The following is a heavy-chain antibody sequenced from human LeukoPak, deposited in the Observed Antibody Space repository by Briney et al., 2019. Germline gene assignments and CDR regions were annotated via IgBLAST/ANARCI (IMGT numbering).Heavy chain of an antibody. V-gene: IGHV4-39*07. CDR2: IYYSGST. J-gene: IGHJ6*03. Sequence: PSETLSLTCTVSGGSISSSSYYWGWIRQPPGKGLEWIGSIYYSGSTNYNPSLKSRVTISVDTSKNQFSLKLSSVTAADTAVYYCARDKAAAGTRYYYYMDVWGKGTTVTVSS. CDR3: ARDKAAAGTRYYYYMDV. D-gene: IGHD6-13*01. CDR1: GGSISSSSYY.